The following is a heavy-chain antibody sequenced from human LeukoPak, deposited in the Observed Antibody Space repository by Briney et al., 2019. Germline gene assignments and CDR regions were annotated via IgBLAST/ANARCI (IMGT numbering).Heavy chain of an antibody. V-gene: IGHV3-30*18. CDR1: GFTFCSYG. Sequence: GGSLRLSCAASGFTFCSYGMHWVRQAPGKGLEWVAVISYDGSNTYYADSVKGRFTISRDNSKNMLHLQMNSLRAEDTAVYYCAKPYYYGSRSYMDYWGQGTLVTVSS. CDR3: AKPYYYGSRSYMDY. CDR2: ISYDGSNT. D-gene: IGHD3-10*01. J-gene: IGHJ4*02.